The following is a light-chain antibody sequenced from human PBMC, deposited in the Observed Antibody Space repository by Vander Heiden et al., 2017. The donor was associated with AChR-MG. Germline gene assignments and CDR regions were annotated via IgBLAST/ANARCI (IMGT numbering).Light chain of an antibody. CDR2: GAA. J-gene: IGKJ4*01. V-gene: IGKV3-20*01. CDR1: QSVSSSN. CDR3: WQYGSTPPLT. Sequence: EIVLTQPPATLSLSPGERATLSCRACQSVSSSNLSWWQQKPGEAPTQLIYGAASRAAGSPDRCSSSGSGTKVTTTISRMEQEDVVVYYCWQYGSTPPLTFGRGTKVEIK.